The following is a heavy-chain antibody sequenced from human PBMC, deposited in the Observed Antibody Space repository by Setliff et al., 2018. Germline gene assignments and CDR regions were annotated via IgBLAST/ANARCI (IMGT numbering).Heavy chain of an antibody. D-gene: IGHD5-12*01. V-gene: IGHV4-38-2*02. Sequence: PSETLSLTCTVSGYSISSGYYWGWIRQPPGKGLEWIGNIYHSGSTYYKPSLKSRVTISVDTSKNQFSLKLSSVTAADTAVYYCAMTGDRGYSGYERWGQGTLVTVSS. CDR3: AMTGDRGYSGYER. CDR2: IYHSGST. CDR1: GYSISSGYY. J-gene: IGHJ4*02.